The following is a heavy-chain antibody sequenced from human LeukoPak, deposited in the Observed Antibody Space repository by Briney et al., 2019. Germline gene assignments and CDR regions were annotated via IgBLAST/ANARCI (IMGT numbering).Heavy chain of an antibody. D-gene: IGHD3-9*01. CDR3: ARVTLTGYFAFDS. CDR2: ISSSSSYI. CDR1: GFTFSSYG. J-gene: IGHJ4*02. Sequence: GGSLRLSCAVSGFTFSSYGMSWVRQAPGKGLEWVSSISSSSSYIYYADSVKGRFTISRDNAKNSLYLQMNSLRAEDTAMYYCARVTLTGYFAFDSWGQGTLVTVSS. V-gene: IGHV3-21*01.